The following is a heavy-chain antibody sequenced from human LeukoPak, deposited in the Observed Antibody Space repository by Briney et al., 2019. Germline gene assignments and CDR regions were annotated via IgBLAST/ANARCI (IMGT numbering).Heavy chain of an antibody. CDR1: GYSISSGYY. D-gene: IGHD1-20*01. CDR2: IYHSGST. CDR3: ARSIAGLNWFDP. J-gene: IGHJ5*02. Sequence: SETLSLTXTVSGYSISSGYYWGWIREPPGKGLERIGSIYHSGSTYYNPSLKSRVTISVDTSKNQFSLKLSSVTAADTAVYYCARSIAGLNWFDPWGQGTLVTVSS. V-gene: IGHV4-38-2*02.